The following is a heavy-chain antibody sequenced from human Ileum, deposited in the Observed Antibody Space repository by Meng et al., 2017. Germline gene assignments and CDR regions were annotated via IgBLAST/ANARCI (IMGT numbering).Heavy chain of an antibody. D-gene: IGHD2-2*01. CDR2: ISNSWNT. CDR1: GAPITSRY. V-gene: IGHV4-59*01. CDR3: ARGGLPGALDS. J-gene: IGHJ4*02. Sequence: QGMVHGLVPGSGTLSETRAVICRFFGAPITSRYWFSIRQPLGKGLEFIGEISNSWNTNYNPSLKSRVTISADTSKNQLSLRLNAVTAVDTALYYCARGGLPGALDSWGQGTLVTVSS.